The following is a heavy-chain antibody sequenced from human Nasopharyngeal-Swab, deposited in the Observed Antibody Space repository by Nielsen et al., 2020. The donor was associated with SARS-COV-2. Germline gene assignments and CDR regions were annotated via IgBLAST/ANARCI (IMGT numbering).Heavy chain of an antibody. CDR1: GYSFTSYW. CDR2: IDPSDSYT. V-gene: IGHV5-10-1*01. J-gene: IGHJ5*02. D-gene: IGHD6-13*01. Sequence: KVSCKGSGYSFTSYWISWVRQMPGKGLEWMGRIDPSDSYTNYSPSFQGHVTISADKSISTAYLQWSSPKASDTAMYYCARHSTQEAAAGNWFDPWGQGTLVTVSS. CDR3: ARHSTQEAAAGNWFDP.